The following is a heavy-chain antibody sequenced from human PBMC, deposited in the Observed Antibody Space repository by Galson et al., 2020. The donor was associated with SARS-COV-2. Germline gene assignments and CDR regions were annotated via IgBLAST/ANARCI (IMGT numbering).Heavy chain of an antibody. CDR2: ISHDGKIQ. Sequence: QLGESLKISCAASGFTFTNYAMHWVRQAPGKGLEWLTVISHDGKIQVYADSVKGRFTISRDNSGNMVFLQIASLRPDDTALYYCTRDVSGGASDIWGQGTMVTVSS. V-gene: IGHV3-30*04. D-gene: IGHD1-26*01. J-gene: IGHJ3*02. CDR1: GFTFTNYA. CDR3: TRDVSGGASDI.